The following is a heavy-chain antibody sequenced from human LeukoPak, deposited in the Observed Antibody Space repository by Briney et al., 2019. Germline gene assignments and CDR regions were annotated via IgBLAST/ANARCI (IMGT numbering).Heavy chain of an antibody. CDR3: AKGLGGLLWFGELLGADY. D-gene: IGHD3-10*01. CDR1: GFTFSSYW. CDR2: IKEDGSEK. J-gene: IGHJ4*02. Sequence: GGSLRLSCAASGFTFSSYWMNWVRQAPGKGLEWVANIKEDGSEKYYADSVKGRFTISRDNSKNTLYLQMNSLRAEDTAVYYCAKGLGGLLWFGELLGADYWGQGTLVTVSS. V-gene: IGHV3-7*01.